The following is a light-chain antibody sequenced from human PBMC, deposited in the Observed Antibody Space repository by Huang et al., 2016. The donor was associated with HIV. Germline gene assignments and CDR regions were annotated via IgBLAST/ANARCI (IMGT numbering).Light chain of an antibody. CDR2: AAS. V-gene: IGKV1-39*01. CDR1: ENIVYS. J-gene: IGKJ4*01. Sequence: DIQLTQSPSSLSASIGDGLTITCRASENIVYSLSWFRQRPGQDPKALIYAASRLHAGVPSKVSAAGSGTNFTLSINGVGPEDFATYYCQQSRSLPRTYGGGTKVDI. CDR3: QQSRSLPRT.